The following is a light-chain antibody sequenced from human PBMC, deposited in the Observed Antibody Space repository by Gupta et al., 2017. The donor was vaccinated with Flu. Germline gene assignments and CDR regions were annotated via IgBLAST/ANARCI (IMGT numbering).Light chain of an antibody. J-gene: IGLJ2*01. V-gene: IGLV1-44*01. CDR1: SSTIGSNA. CDR3: ASWDDSLRGQVV. CDR2: VNN. Sequence: QSGLTQPPSASGTPGQRVSISCSGSSSTIGSNAVNWYQHLPGTAPKLLIYVNNQRPSGVPDRFSGSKSGTSASLAISGLQAADEGDYYCASWDDSLRGQVVFGGGTKLTVL.